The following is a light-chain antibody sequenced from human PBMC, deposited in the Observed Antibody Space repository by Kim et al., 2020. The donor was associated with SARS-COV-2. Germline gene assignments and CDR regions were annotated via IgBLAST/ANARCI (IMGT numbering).Light chain of an antibody. CDR3: QQSSSTPWT. CDR1: QSISGY. J-gene: IGKJ1*01. V-gene: IGKV1-39*01. CDR2: AAS. Sequence: SASVGDRVTITCRASQSISGYLNWYQQKPGKAPNLLIYAASSLQSGVPSRFSGSGSGTDFTLTISSLQPEDFAMYYCQQSSSTPWTFGQGTKVDI.